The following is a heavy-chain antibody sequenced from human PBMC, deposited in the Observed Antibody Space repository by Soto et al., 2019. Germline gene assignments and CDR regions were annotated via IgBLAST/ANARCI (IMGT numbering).Heavy chain of an antibody. CDR2: IYWDDDK. D-gene: IGHD3-10*01. CDR3: AHRPRPYHYYGSGSYYTNWFDP. Sequence: SGPTLVNPTQTLTLTCTFSGFSLSTSGVGVGWIRQPPGKALEWLALIYWDDDKRYSPSLKSRLTITKDTSKNQVVLTMTNMDPVDTATYYCAHRPRPYHYYGSGSYYTNWFDPWGQGTLVTVSS. CDR1: GFSLSTSGVG. J-gene: IGHJ5*02. V-gene: IGHV2-5*02.